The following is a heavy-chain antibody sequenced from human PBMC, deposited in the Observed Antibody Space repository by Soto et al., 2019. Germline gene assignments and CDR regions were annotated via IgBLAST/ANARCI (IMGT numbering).Heavy chain of an antibody. Sequence: QGHLVQSGVEVKTPGASVKVSCQASGYTFFTYDISWVRQAPGQGLEWMGGIINDSGDTKYAQKFQGRVTMTTDTSTTTAYLELRSLRSDDTAVYYCARHHGPTTSENWFDPWGQGTLVTVSS. CDR3: ARHHGPTTSENWFDP. V-gene: IGHV1-18*01. CDR1: GYTFFTYD. D-gene: IGHD5-12*01. J-gene: IGHJ5*02. CDR2: IINDSGDT.